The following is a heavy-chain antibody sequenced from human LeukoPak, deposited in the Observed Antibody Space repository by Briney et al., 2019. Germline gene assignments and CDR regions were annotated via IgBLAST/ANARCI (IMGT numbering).Heavy chain of an antibody. CDR1: GFTFSSYS. J-gene: IGHJ4*02. Sequence: GGSLRLSCAASGFTFSSYSMNWVRQAPGKGLEWVSYISSSSSTIYYADSVKGRFTISRDNAKNSLYLQMNSLRAEDTAVYYCARGSGYDFWSGYLFYYWGQGTLVTVSS. CDR3: ARGSGYDFWSGYLFYY. V-gene: IGHV3-48*01. D-gene: IGHD3-3*01. CDR2: ISSSSSTI.